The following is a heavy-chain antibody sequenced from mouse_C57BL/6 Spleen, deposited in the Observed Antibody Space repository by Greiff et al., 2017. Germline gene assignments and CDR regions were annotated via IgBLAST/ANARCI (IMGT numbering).Heavy chain of an antibody. CDR3: ARNYYSNWYFDV. V-gene: IGHV2-2*01. CDR1: GFSLTSYG. D-gene: IGHD2-5*01. Sequence: QVQLQQSGPGLVQPSQSLSITCTVSGFSLTSYGVHWVRQSPGKGLEWLGVIWSGGSTDYNAAFISRLSISKDNSKSQVFFKMNSLQADDTAIYYCARNYYSNWYFDVWGTGTTVTVSS. CDR2: IWSGGST. J-gene: IGHJ1*03.